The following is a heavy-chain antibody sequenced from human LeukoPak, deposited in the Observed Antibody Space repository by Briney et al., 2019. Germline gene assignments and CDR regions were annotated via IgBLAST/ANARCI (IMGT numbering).Heavy chain of an antibody. CDR2: IYGDGST. V-gene: IGHV3-53*01. CDR1: GFIVSSYY. D-gene: IGHD3/OR15-3a*01. J-gene: IGHJ4*02. CDR3: ARGDWGY. Sequence: GGSLRLSCAASGFIVSSYYMTWVRQAPGKGQEWVSVIYGDGSTYYTDSVKGRFAISRDNSKNTLYLQMNSLSAEDTAVYYCARGDWGYWGQGTLVTVSS.